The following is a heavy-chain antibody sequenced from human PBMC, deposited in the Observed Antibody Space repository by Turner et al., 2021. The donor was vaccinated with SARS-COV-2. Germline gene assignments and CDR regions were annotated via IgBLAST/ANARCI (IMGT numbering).Heavy chain of an antibody. V-gene: IGHV3-30*18. D-gene: IGHD3-22*01. Sequence: QVQLVEAGGGVVQPGRSLRLSCVASGFTFSRYGRHWVRQAPGKGLEWVAVISYDGSNKYYADSVKGRFTISRDNSKNTLYLQMNSLRAEDTAVYYCAKFMYYYESSGYSTIDYWGQGTLVTVSS. CDR3: AKFMYYYESSGYSTIDY. CDR2: ISYDGSNK. CDR1: GFTFSRYG. J-gene: IGHJ4*02.